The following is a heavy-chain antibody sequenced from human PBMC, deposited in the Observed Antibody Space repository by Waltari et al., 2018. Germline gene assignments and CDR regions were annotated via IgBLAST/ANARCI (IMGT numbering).Heavy chain of an antibody. CDR2: ISYSGIT. Sequence: QLQLQESGPGLVKPSETLSLTCTVSGGSISSSSSYWGWLRQPPGKGLEWLGSISYSGITYYNTSLMSRVTISVDTSKNQFSLKLTSVIAAETAVFYCARFSKSANWIDPWGQGTLVTVSS. CDR3: ARFSKSANWIDP. D-gene: IGHD3-3*02. V-gene: IGHV4-39*01. J-gene: IGHJ5*02. CDR1: GGSISSSSSY.